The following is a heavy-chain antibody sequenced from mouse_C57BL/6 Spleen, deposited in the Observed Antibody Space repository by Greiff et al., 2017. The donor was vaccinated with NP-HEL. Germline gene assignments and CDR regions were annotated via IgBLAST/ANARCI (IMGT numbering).Heavy chain of an antibody. D-gene: IGHD1-1*01. CDR2: INPSNGGT. J-gene: IGHJ3*01. Sequence: QVQLQQPGTELVKPGASVKLSCKASGYTFTSYWMHWVKQRPGQGLEWIGNINPSNGGTNYNEKFKSKPTLTVDKSSSTAYMQLSSLTSEDSAVYYCARVGSYYGSSPSFAYWGQGTLVTVSA. CDR1: GYTFTSYW. V-gene: IGHV1-53*01. CDR3: ARVGSYYGSSPSFAY.